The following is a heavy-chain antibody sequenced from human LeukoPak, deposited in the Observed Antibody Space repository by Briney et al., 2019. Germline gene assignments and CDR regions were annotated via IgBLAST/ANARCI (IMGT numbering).Heavy chain of an antibody. CDR2: IKQDGSEK. Sequence: GGSLRLSRAASGFTFSSYWMSWVRQAPGKGLEWVANIKQDGSEKYYVDSVKGRFTISRDNAKNSLYLQMNSLRAEDTAVYYCARDMRRVAGLSGYYYYYYMDVWGKGTTVTVSS. CDR3: ARDMRRVAGLSGYYYYYYMDV. D-gene: IGHD2-2*01. J-gene: IGHJ6*03. CDR1: GFTFSSYW. V-gene: IGHV3-7*01.